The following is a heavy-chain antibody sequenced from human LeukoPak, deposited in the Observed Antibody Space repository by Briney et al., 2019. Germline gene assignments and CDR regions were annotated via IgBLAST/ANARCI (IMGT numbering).Heavy chain of an antibody. D-gene: IGHD1-26*01. CDR1: GFTFSDYY. Sequence: PGGSLRLSCAASGFTFSDYYMSWIRQAPGKGLEWVSSISSSGRTIYYADSVKGRFTISRDNAKNSLYLQMNSLRAEDTAVYYCARDTFYSGSYLDDYWGQGTLVTVSS. CDR2: ISSSGRTI. CDR3: ARDTFYSGSYLDDY. J-gene: IGHJ4*02. V-gene: IGHV3-11*04.